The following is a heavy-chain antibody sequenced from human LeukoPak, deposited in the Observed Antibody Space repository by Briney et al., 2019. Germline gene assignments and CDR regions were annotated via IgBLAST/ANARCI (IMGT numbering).Heavy chain of an antibody. CDR3: AKGTDIVGATDSIDY. V-gene: IGHV3-7*01. CDR1: GFTFSDYW. Sequence: GGSLRLSCTASGFTFSDYWMTWVRQAPGKGPEWVANIKQDGSQRYYVDSVRGRFTISRDNAKNSLFLQMNGLRAEDTAVYYCAKGTDIVGATDSIDYWGQGTLVTVSS. D-gene: IGHD1-26*01. J-gene: IGHJ4*02. CDR2: IKQDGSQR.